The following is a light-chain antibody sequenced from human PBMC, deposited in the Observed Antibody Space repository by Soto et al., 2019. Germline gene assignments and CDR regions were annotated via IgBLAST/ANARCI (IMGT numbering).Light chain of an antibody. CDR3: SLYYGGAHLV. J-gene: IGLJ3*02. Sequence: QTVVTQEPSLVVSPGGTVTLTCASSAGAVSTTNWPNWFQQKPGQAPRALIYSTNNKHSWTPARFSGSLLGGKAVLTLSGAQPEDEAEYYCSLYYGGAHLVVGGGTQLTVL. CDR2: STN. V-gene: IGLV7-43*01. CDR1: AGAVSTTNW.